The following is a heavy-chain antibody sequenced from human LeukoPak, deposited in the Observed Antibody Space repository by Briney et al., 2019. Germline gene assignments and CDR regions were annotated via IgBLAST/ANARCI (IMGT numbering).Heavy chain of an antibody. CDR1: GFTFSRYS. V-gene: IGHV3-48*01. Sequence: PGGSLRLSCAASGFTFSRYSMNWVRQAPGKGLEWVSYISSSSRTIYYADSVKGRFTISRDNAKNSLYLQMNSLRAEDTAVYYCARDHYGDYGVDYWGQGTLVTVSS. D-gene: IGHD4-17*01. CDR2: ISSSSRTI. CDR3: ARDHYGDYGVDY. J-gene: IGHJ4*02.